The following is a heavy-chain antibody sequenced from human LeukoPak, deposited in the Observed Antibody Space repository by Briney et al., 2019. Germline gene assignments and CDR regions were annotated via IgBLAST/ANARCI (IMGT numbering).Heavy chain of an antibody. J-gene: IGHJ4*02. CDR1: GYTFTSYG. Sequence: GASVKVSCKASGYTFTSYGISWVRQAPGQGLEWMGWISAYNGNTNYAQKLQGRVTMTTDTSTSTAYMELRSLRSDDTAVYYCARQGPITIFGVVITAPDYWGQGTLVTVSS. CDR3: ARQGPITIFGVVITAPDY. D-gene: IGHD3-3*01. CDR2: ISAYNGNT. V-gene: IGHV1-18*01.